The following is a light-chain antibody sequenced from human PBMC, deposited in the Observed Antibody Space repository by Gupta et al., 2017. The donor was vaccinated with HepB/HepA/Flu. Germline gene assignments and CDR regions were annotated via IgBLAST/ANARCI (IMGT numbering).Light chain of an antibody. CDR1: QDIGNY. CDR2: AAS. Sequence: DIKMTQPPTSLSASVGDRVTITCRASQDIGNYLAWFQQKPGKAPKSLIYAASRLHNGVPSKFSGSGSGTDFTLTITSLQPEDFAIYYCQQYNTYPFTFGGGTRVDIK. V-gene: IGKV1-16*02. J-gene: IGKJ4*01. CDR3: QQYNTYPFT.